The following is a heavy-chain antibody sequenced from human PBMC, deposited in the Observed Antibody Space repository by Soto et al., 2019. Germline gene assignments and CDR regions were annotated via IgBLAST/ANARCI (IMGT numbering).Heavy chain of an antibody. D-gene: IGHD3-22*01. J-gene: IGHJ5*02. CDR3: AREGDRYYDTRGYFVAWFDP. CDR1: GDSIRSGAHY. CDR2: TSNTGST. Sequence: SETLSLTCTVSGDSIRSGAHYWTWIRQHPGKGLEWIGYTSNTGSTYYNPSLKSRLNILLDTSKNQFSLRLSSVTAADTAMYYCAREGDRYYDTRGYFVAWFDPWGQGILVTVSS. V-gene: IGHV4-31*03.